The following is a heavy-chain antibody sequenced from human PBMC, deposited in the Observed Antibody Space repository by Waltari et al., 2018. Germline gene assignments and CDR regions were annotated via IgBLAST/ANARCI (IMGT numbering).Heavy chain of an antibody. Sequence: QVQLVQSGAEVKKPGASVKVSCKASGSTFNAYRLPWVRQAPGQGLEWMGWINPNSGGTAYAPKFQGRVTMTRDTSISTAYVELSSLMSDDTAFYYCATDPVSTTNGEFDYWGPGTLVTVSS. D-gene: IGHD3-10*01. J-gene: IGHJ4*02. CDR2: INPNSGGT. V-gene: IGHV1-2*02. CDR1: GSTFNAYR. CDR3: ATDPVSTTNGEFDY.